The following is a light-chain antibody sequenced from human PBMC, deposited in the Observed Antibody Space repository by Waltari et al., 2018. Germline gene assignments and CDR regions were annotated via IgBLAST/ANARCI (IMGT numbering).Light chain of an antibody. Sequence: QSALTQPASVSGSPGQSITISCTGTSSDCVSYNLVSWYQQHPGKAPKLMIYEGSKRPSGVSNRFSGSKSGNTASLTISGLQAEDEADYYCCSYAGSSTFVVFGGGTKLTVL. CDR1: SSDCVSYNL. CDR3: CSYAGSSTFVV. J-gene: IGLJ2*01. CDR2: EGS. V-gene: IGLV2-23*03.